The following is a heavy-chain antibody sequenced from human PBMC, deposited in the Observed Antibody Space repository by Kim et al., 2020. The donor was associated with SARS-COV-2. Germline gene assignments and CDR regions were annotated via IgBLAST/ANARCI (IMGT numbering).Heavy chain of an antibody. CDR1: GFTFSSYS. CDR3: ARVYYDFWSGYYTGRGYYYGMDV. J-gene: IGHJ6*02. Sequence: GGSLRLSCAASGFTFSSYSMNWVRQAPGKGLEWVSSISSSSSYIYYADSVKGRFTISRDNAKNSLYLQMNSLRAEDTAVYYCARVYYDFWSGYYTGRGYYYGMDVWGQGTTVTVSS. CDR2: ISSSSSYI. V-gene: IGHV3-21*01. D-gene: IGHD3-3*01.